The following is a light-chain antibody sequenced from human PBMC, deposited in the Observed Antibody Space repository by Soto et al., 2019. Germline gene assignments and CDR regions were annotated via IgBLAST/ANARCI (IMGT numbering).Light chain of an antibody. Sequence: EIVLTQSPGTLSLSPGERATLSCRASQSVSNNYLAWYQQKPGQAPRLLIYGASNRATGIPDRFSGSGSGTDFTLTISRLEPEDFAVYFCQQYAGPPTTFGQGTKVDI. CDR1: QSVSNNY. V-gene: IGKV3-20*01. J-gene: IGKJ1*01. CDR2: GAS. CDR3: QQYAGPPTT.